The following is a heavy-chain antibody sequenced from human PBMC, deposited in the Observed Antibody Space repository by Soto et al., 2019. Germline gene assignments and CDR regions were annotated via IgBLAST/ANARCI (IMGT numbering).Heavy chain of an antibody. V-gene: IGHV1-2*02. D-gene: IGHD1-7*01. Sequence: ASVKVSCRASGYIFTGYHMQWVRQAPGQGLEWMGWINPNSGGTKYAQKFQGRVTMTRDTSISTAYMELSSLRSDDTAVYYCAREELPLYYYGMDVWGQGTTVTVSS. J-gene: IGHJ6*02. CDR3: AREELPLYYYGMDV. CDR1: GYIFTGYH. CDR2: INPNSGGT.